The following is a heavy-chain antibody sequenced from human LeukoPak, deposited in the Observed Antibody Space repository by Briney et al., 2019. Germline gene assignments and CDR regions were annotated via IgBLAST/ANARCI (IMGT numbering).Heavy chain of an antibody. Sequence: SETLSLTCTASGGSISSGGYYWSWIRQHPGKGLEWIGYIYYSGSTYYNPSLKSRVTISVDTSKNQFSLKLSSVTAADTAVYYCARDNRPVYGCSSTSCYTGFGYWGQGTLVTVSS. V-gene: IGHV4-31*03. D-gene: IGHD2-2*02. CDR1: GGSISSGGYY. CDR2: IYYSGST. CDR3: ARDNRPVYGCSSTSCYTGFGY. J-gene: IGHJ4*02.